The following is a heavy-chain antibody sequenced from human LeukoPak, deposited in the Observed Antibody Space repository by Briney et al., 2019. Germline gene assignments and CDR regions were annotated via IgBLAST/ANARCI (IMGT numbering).Heavy chain of an antibody. Sequence: GGSLRLSCAASGFTFDDYAMHWVRQAPGKGLEWVSGISWNSGSIGYADPVKGRFTISRDNAKNSLYLQMDSLRVEDTAVYYCARDRMEAMAGDDYIDYWGQGILVTVSS. D-gene: IGHD6-19*01. CDR3: ARDRMEAMAGDDYIDY. CDR1: GFTFDDYA. CDR2: ISWNSGSI. J-gene: IGHJ4*02. V-gene: IGHV3-9*01.